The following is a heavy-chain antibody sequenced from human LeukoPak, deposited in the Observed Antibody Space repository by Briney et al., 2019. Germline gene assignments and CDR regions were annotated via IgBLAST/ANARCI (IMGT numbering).Heavy chain of an antibody. D-gene: IGHD2-21*02. J-gene: IGHJ4*02. CDR1: GFTFSSYA. Sequence: GRSLRLSCAASGFTFSSYAMHWVRQAPGKGLEWVAVISYDGSNKYYADSVKGRFTISRDNSKNTLHLQMNSLRAEDTAVYYCARAPGVTYFDYWGQGTLVTVSS. CDR2: ISYDGSNK. V-gene: IGHV3-30*04. CDR3: ARAPGVTYFDY.